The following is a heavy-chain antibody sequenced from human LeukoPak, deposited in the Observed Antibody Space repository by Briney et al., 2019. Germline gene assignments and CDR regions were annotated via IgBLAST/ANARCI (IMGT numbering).Heavy chain of an antibody. Sequence: PSETLSLTCAVYGGSFSGYYWSWVRQAPGKGLEWVSVISDSGGGTWYADSVKGRFTVSRDNSKNTLYLEMNSLRAEDTAVYYCAKYTRTLDYWGQGTLVTVSS. J-gene: IGHJ4*02. CDR2: ISDSGGGT. CDR1: GGSFSGYY. V-gene: IGHV3-23*01. CDR3: AKYTRTLDY.